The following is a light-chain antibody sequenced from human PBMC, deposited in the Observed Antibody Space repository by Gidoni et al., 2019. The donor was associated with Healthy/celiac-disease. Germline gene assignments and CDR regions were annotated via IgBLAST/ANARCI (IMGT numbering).Light chain of an antibody. Sequence: EIVFTQAPATLSLSPGGRATLSCRARQSVSSYLAWYQQKPGQAPRLLIHDASNRASGIPARFSGSGSGTDFTLTISSLEPEDFAVYYCQQRSNWPRTFGQGTKVEIK. CDR3: QQRSNWPRT. CDR2: DAS. V-gene: IGKV3-11*01. J-gene: IGKJ1*01. CDR1: QSVSSY.